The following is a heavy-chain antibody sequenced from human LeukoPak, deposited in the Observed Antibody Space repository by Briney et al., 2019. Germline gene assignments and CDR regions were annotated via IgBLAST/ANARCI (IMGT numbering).Heavy chain of an antibody. Sequence: GASVKDSCKASGYTFTNYDINWVRQATGQGLEWMGWMSPNSGNTGYAQKFQGRVTITRNTSISTAYMELSSLRSEDTAVYYCLGGESFDYWGQGTLVTVSS. CDR2: MSPNSGNT. CDR1: GYTFTNYD. D-gene: IGHD3-16*01. CDR3: LGGESFDY. J-gene: IGHJ4*02. V-gene: IGHV1-8*03.